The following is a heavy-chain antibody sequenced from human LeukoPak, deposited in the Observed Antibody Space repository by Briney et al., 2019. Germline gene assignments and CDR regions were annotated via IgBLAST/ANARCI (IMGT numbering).Heavy chain of an antibody. CDR1: GFTFSSYE. CDR3: ARSSSGWWDY. V-gene: IGHV3-48*03. Sequence: GGSLRLSCAASGFTFSSYEMNWVRQAPGKGLEWVSYISSSGSTIYYADSVKGRFTISRDNAKNALYLQMNNLRAEDTAVYYCARSSSGWWDYWGQGTLVTVSS. D-gene: IGHD6-19*01. CDR2: ISSSGSTI. J-gene: IGHJ4*02.